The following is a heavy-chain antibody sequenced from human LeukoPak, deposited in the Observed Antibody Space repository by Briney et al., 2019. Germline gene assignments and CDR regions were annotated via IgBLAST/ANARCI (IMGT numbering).Heavy chain of an antibody. Sequence: PGGSLRLSCGASGFTFSSYAMSWVRQAPGKGLEWVANIKQDGSKTYYVESVKGRFTISRDKAKNSLYLQMNSLRVDDTAVYYCARALGDYCSSTSCHYFDYWGQGTLVTVSS. CDR2: IKQDGSKT. D-gene: IGHD2-2*01. J-gene: IGHJ4*02. CDR3: ARALGDYCSSTSCHYFDY. V-gene: IGHV3-7*05. CDR1: GFTFSSYA.